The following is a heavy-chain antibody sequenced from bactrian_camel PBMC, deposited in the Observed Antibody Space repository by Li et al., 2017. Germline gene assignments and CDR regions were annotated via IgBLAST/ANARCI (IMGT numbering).Heavy chain of an antibody. D-gene: IGHD1*01. Sequence: HVQLVESGGGSVQAGGSLRLSCAASGYTYSSCCMGWFRQAPGKEREGVAVIDNNDRAKYEDSVKGRFTVSKDNANNTLYLQMNALKPEDTAMYYCAADPRPPRREGGLASSCILDSLVLTISYSGQGTQVTVS. CDR3: AADPRPPRREGGLASSCILDSLVLTISY. J-gene: IGHJ4*01. V-gene: IGHV3S6*01. CDR1: GYTYSSCC. CDR2: IDNNDRA.